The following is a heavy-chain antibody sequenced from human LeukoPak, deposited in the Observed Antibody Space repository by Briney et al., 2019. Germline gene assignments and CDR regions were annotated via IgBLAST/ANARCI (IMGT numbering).Heavy chain of an antibody. CDR2: LRADGSI. CDR1: GFTVSSNY. D-gene: IGHD1-20*01. J-gene: IGHJ2*01. CDR3: ARGVFAGDLLTGYWYFDL. Sequence: PGGSLRLSCAASGFTVSSNYMSWVRQAAGKGLEWVSFLRADGSIYYADSVKGRFTISRDSSKNTVYLQMNSLRAEDTAVYYCARGVFAGDLLTGYWYFDLWGRGTLVTVSS. V-gene: IGHV3-53*01.